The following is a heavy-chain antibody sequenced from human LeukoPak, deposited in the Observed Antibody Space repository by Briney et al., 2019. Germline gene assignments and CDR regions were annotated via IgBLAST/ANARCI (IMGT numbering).Heavy chain of an antibody. Sequence: GGSLRLSCAASGFTFSDYYMSWIRQAPGKGLEWVSYISSSGSTIYYADSVKGRFTISRDNAKNSLYLQMNGLRAEDTAVYYCAREMARELLWFGELSVPDYWGQGTLVTVSS. CDR1: GFTFSDYY. V-gene: IGHV3-11*01. D-gene: IGHD3-10*01. J-gene: IGHJ4*02. CDR2: ISSSGSTI. CDR3: AREMARELLWFGELSVPDY.